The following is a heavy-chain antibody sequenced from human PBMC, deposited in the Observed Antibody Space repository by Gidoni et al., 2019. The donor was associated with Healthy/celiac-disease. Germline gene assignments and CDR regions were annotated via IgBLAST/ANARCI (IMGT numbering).Heavy chain of an antibody. J-gene: IGHJ3*02. CDR3: ADVRVVIPHRAFDI. Sequence: EVQLLESGGGLVQPGGSLRRSCAASGFTFSSYAMSWVRQAPGKGLEWVSAISGSGGSSYYADSVKGRFTISRDNSKNTLYLQMNSLRAEDTAVYYCADVRVVIPHRAFDIWGQGTMVTVSS. D-gene: IGHD3-22*01. V-gene: IGHV3-23*01. CDR2: ISGSGGSS. CDR1: GFTFSSYA.